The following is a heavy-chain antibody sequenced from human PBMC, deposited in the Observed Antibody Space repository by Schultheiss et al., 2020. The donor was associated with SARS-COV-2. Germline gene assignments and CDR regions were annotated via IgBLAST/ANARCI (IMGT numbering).Heavy chain of an antibody. CDR2: ISYDGSNK. D-gene: IGHD6-19*01. J-gene: IGHJ4*02. CDR3: ANSAAVAGLFDY. CDR1: GFTFSSYE. V-gene: IGHV3-30*07. Sequence: GGSLRLSCAASGFTFSSYEMNWVRQAPGKGLEWVAVISYDGSNKYYADSVKGRFTISRDNSKNTLYLQMNSLRAEDTAVYYCANSAAVAGLFDYWGQGTLVTVSS.